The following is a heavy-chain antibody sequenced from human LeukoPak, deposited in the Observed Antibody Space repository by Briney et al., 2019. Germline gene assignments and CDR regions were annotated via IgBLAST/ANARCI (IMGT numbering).Heavy chain of an antibody. CDR3: ARGARYYYGSGSPEASLAFDI. CDR1: GFIFSSYG. CDR2: IRYDGSNK. Sequence: PGGSLRLSCAASGFIFSSYGMHWVRQAPGKGLEWVAFIRYDGSNKYYADSVKGRFTISRDNSKNTLYLQMNSLRAEDTALYYCARGARYYYGSGSPEASLAFDIWGQGTMVTVSS. J-gene: IGHJ3*02. V-gene: IGHV3-30*02. D-gene: IGHD3-10*01.